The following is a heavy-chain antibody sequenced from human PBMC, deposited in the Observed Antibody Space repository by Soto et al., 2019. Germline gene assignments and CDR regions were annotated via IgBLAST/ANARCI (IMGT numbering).Heavy chain of an antibody. D-gene: IGHD3-10*01. V-gene: IGHV3-74*03. CDR2: INTDGSRT. CDR1: KFTFSRYW. Sequence: EVQLVESGGGLVQPGGSLRLSCAASKFTFSRYWMHWVRQTPGKGLMWVSRINTDGSRTTYADSVKGRFTISRDNAKNTVFLDMNSLRAEDTAVYYCARVASVSYDWFDPWGQGTLVTVSS. CDR3: ARVASVSYDWFDP. J-gene: IGHJ5*02.